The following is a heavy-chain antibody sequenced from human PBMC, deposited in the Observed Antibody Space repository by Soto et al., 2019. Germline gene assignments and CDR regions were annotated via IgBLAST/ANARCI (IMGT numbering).Heavy chain of an antibody. CDR2: IIPIIGTP. V-gene: IGHV1-69*06. CDR1: GGTFDNCA. J-gene: IGHJ4*02. CDR3: AREKNIVVLPLLSLDF. D-gene: IGHD2-21*01. Sequence: VQLVQSGAEVKKPGSSVIVSCKASGGTFDNCAISWVRQAPGQGLEWMGGIIPIIGTPSYAQRFQGRVTFIADKSTRTAYMELRSLRSEDTAVYYCAREKNIVVLPLLSLDFWGQGTQVIVSS.